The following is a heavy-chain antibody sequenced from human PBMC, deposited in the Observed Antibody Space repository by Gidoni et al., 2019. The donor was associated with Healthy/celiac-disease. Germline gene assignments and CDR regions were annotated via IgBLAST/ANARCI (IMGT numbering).Heavy chain of an antibody. J-gene: IGHJ4*02. CDR2: ISGSGGST. V-gene: IGHV3-23*01. D-gene: IGHD3-9*01. Sequence: EVQLLESGGGLVQPGGSMRLSCAAPGVTFSSYAMSWVRQAPGKGLEWVSAISGSGGSTYYADSVKGRFTISRDNSKNTLYLQMNSLRAEDTAVYYCAKDFSDVLRYFDWSPYFDYWGQGTLVTVSS. CDR1: GVTFSSYA. CDR3: AKDFSDVLRYFDWSPYFDY.